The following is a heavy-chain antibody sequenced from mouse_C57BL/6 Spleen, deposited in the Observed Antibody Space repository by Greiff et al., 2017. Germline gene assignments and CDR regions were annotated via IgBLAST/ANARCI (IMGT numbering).Heavy chain of an antibody. CDR2: ISDGGSYT. V-gene: IGHV5-4*01. Sequence: EVQLVESGGGLVKPGGSLKLSCAASGFTFSSYAMPWVRQTPEKRLEWVATISDGGSYTYYPDNVKGRFTISRDNAKNNLYLQMSHLKSEDTAMYYCARDPAQATFDYWGQGTTLTVSS. CDR1: GFTFSSYA. J-gene: IGHJ2*01. D-gene: IGHD3-2*02. CDR3: ARDPAQATFDY.